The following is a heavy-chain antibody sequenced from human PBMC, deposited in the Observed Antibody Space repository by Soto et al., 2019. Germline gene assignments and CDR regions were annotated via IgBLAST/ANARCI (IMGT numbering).Heavy chain of an antibody. Sequence: QVQLQQWGARLLKPSETLSLTCAVYGGSFSGYYWSWIRQPPGKGLEWIGEINHSGSTNYNPSLKSRVTISVDTSKNQFSLKLSSVTAADTAVYYCARVPSYGDYRTPIDYWGQGTLVTVSS. CDR3: ARVPSYGDYRTPIDY. CDR1: GGSFSGYY. V-gene: IGHV4-34*01. CDR2: INHSGST. J-gene: IGHJ4*02. D-gene: IGHD4-17*01.